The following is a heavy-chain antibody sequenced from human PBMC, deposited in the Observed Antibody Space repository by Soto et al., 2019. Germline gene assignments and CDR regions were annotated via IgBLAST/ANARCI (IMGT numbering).Heavy chain of an antibody. Sequence: QVQLMQSGAEVKKPGASVKVSCKASGYTFTDYYIHWVRQAPGQGLEWMGWINPDSGGTNYAQKFQGWVTMTRDTAISTAYMDLRRLRSNDTAVYYCARMGRSGYDSPDYWGRGTLVTASS. J-gene: IGHJ4*02. CDR1: GYTFTDYY. CDR2: INPDSGGT. CDR3: ARMGRSGYDSPDY. V-gene: IGHV1-2*04. D-gene: IGHD5-12*01.